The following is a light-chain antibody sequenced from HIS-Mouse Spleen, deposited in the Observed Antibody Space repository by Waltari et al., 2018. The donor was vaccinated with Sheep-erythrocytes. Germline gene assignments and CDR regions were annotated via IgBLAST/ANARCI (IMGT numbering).Light chain of an antibody. CDR3: SSYAGSNNWV. V-gene: IGLV2-8*01. J-gene: IGLJ3*02. CDR1: SSYVGGYND. Sequence: QSALTQPPSASGSPGQSVTISCTGTSSYVGGYNDVSWYQQHPGKAPKLMIYEVSKRPSGVPDRFSGSKSGNTASLTVSGLQAEDEADYYCSSYAGSNNWVFGGGTKLTVL. CDR2: EVS.